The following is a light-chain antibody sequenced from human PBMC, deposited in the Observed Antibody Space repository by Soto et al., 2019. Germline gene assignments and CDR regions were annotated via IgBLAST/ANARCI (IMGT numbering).Light chain of an antibody. CDR2: DVT. V-gene: IGLV2-14*03. Sequence: QSALTQPASVSGSPGQSITISCTGTSSDVGGYNYVFWYQQHPGKAPKLIIYDVTNRPSGISNRFSGSKSGNTASLTISGLQAEDEAAYYCSSYAGSSTYVFGTGTKLTVL. CDR1: SSDVGGYNY. J-gene: IGLJ1*01. CDR3: SSYAGSSTYV.